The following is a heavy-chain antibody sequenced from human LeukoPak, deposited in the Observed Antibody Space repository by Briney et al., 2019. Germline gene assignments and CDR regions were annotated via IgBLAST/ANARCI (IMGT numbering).Heavy chain of an antibody. D-gene: IGHD2-2*01. Sequence: SETLSLTCTVSGGSISSYYWSWIRQPAGKGLEWIGRIYTSGSTNYNPSLKSRVTMSVDTSKNQFSLKLSSVTAADTAVYYCARANYPYCSSTSCYLDIWGQGTMVTVPS. V-gene: IGHV4-4*07. CDR3: ARANYPYCSSTSCYLDI. CDR1: GGSISSYY. J-gene: IGHJ3*02. CDR2: IYTSGST.